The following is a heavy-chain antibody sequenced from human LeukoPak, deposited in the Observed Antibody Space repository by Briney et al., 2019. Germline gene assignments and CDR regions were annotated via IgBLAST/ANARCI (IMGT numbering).Heavy chain of an antibody. CDR3: ASYTAMVDDAFDI. J-gene: IGHJ3*02. CDR2: INHSGST. D-gene: IGHD5-18*01. CDR1: GGSFSGYY. Sequence: SETLSLTCAVYGGSFSGYYWSWIRQPPGKGLERIGEINHSGSTNYNPSLKSRVTISVDTSKNQFSLKLSSVTAADTAVYYCASYTAMVDDAFDIWGQGTMVTVSS. V-gene: IGHV4-34*01.